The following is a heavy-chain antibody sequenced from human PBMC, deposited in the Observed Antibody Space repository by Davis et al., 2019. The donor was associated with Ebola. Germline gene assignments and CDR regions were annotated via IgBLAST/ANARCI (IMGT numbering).Heavy chain of an antibody. Sequence: GESLKISCAASGFTFRSYAMSWVRQAPGKGLEWVGRIKSKTDGGTTDYAAPVKGRFTISRDDSKNTLYLQMNSLKTEDTAVYYCTTDHVGSYCSSTSCAQHYYYGMDVWGQGTTVTVSS. V-gene: IGHV3-15*01. CDR2: IKSKTDGGTT. D-gene: IGHD2-2*01. CDR1: GFTFRSYA. CDR3: TTDHVGSYCSSTSCAQHYYYGMDV. J-gene: IGHJ6*02.